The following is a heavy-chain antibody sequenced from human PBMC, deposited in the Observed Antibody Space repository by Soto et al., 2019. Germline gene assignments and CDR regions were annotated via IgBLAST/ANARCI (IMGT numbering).Heavy chain of an antibody. CDR1: GFTFSSYA. V-gene: IGHV3-23*01. D-gene: IGHD3-9*01. Sequence: GGSLRLSCAASGFTFSSYAMSWVRQAPGKGLEWVSAISGSGGSTYYADSVKGRFTIYRDNSKNTLYLQMNSLRAEDTAVYYCAKRSILTGYYFDYWGQGTLVTVSS. CDR2: ISGSGGST. J-gene: IGHJ4*02. CDR3: AKRSILTGYYFDY.